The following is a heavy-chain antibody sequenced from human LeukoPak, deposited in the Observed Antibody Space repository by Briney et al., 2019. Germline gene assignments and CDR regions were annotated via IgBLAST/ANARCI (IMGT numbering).Heavy chain of an antibody. J-gene: IGHJ5*02. CDR1: GFSLSTSGVG. Sequence: GPTLVNPTQTLTLTCTFSGFSLSTSGVGVGWIRQPPGKALEWLALIYWDDDKRYSPSLKSRLTITKDTSKNQVVLTMTNMDPVDTATYYCAYRDIVVVPAAFDPWGQGTLVTVSS. CDR2: IYWDDDK. CDR3: AYRDIVVVPAAFDP. D-gene: IGHD2-2*01. V-gene: IGHV2-5*02.